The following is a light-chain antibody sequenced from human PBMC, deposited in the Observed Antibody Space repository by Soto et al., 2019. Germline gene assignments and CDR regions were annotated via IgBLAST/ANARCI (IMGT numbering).Light chain of an antibody. V-gene: IGKV3-20*01. CDR1: QSIGSGY. Sequence: IVLTQSPGTLSLSPGERATLSCRASQSIGSGYLAWYQQKPGQAPRLLIDVASSRATSIADRFSGSGSGTDFPLTIIRRAAEDFAVYYCQQYGSSPTFGQGTKVEIK. J-gene: IGKJ1*01. CDR2: VAS. CDR3: QQYGSSPT.